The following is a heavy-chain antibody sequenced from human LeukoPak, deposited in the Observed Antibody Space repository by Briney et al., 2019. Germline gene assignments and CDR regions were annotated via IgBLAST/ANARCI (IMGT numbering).Heavy chain of an antibody. CDR2: IYYSGST. CDR3: ARTYYYDSSGYFSDC. J-gene: IGHJ4*02. Sequence: SETLSLTCTVSGGSISSGGYYWSWIRQHPGKGLEWIGYIYYSGSTYYNPSLKSRVTISVDTSKNQFSLKLSSVTAADTAVYYCARTYYYDSSGYFSDCWGQGTLVTVSS. D-gene: IGHD3-22*01. V-gene: IGHV4-31*03. CDR1: GGSISSGGYY.